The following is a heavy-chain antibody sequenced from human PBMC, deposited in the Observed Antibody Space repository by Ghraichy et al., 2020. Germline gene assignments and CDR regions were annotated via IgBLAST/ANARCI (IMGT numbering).Heavy chain of an antibody. J-gene: IGHJ3*02. CDR3: ARDHKDYYDSRAWGAFDI. V-gene: IGHV3-20*01. D-gene: IGHD3-22*01. CDR1: GFTFDDYG. Sequence: GESLNISCAASGFTFDDYGMSWVRQAPGKGLEWVSGINWNGGSTGYADSVKGRFTISRDNAKNSLYLQMNSLRAEDTALYHCARDHKDYYDSRAWGAFDIWGQGTMVTVSS. CDR2: INWNGGST.